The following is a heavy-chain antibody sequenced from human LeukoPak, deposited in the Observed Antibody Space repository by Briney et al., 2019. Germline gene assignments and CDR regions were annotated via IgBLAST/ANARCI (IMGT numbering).Heavy chain of an antibody. CDR2: IHYSGST. V-gene: IGHV4-61*05. D-gene: IGHD3-3*01. J-gene: IGHJ5*02. CDR1: GGSISSTNYY. Sequence: SETLSLTCSVSGGSISSTNYYWGWIRQPPGKGPEWIGYIHYSGSTNYNPSLKSRVTISSDTSKNQFSLKLSSVTAADTAVYYCARDTYYDFWSGYFGWFDPWGQGTLVTVSS. CDR3: ARDTYYDFWSGYFGWFDP.